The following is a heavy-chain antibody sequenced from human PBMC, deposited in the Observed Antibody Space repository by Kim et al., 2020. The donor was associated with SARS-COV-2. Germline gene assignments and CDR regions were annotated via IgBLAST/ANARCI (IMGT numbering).Heavy chain of an antibody. V-gene: IGHV3-23*01. Sequence: GGSLRLSCAASGFTFSSYAMSWVRQAPGKGLEWVSAISGSGGSTYYADSVKGRFTISRDNSKNTLYLQMNSLRAEDTAVYYCAKDRTYYYGSGSYSPNPPDVWGQGTTVTVSS. D-gene: IGHD3-10*01. CDR2: ISGSGGST. J-gene: IGHJ6*02. CDR3: AKDRTYYYGSGSYSPNPPDV. CDR1: GFTFSSYA.